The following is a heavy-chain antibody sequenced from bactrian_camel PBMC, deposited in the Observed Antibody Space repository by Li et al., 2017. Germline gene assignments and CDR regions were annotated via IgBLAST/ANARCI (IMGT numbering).Heavy chain of an antibody. D-gene: IGHD1*01. CDR2: IWSGDGSA. CDR3: AVYDAYAGRCSFREDYYDY. J-gene: IGHJ4*01. Sequence: HVQLVESGGGSVQLGGSLRLSCAYSGYTIGMHCTGWFRQAPGQEREGVAAIWSGDGSAIVTDSAKGRFIISQDNASKTVVLQMNSLKPEDTAMYHCAVYDAYAGRCSFREDYYDYWGPGTQVTVS. CDR1: GYTIGMHC. V-gene: IGHV3S26*01.